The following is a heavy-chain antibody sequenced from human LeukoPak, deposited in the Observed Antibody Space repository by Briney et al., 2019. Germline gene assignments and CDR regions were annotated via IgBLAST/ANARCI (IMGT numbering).Heavy chain of an antibody. CDR1: GYSIRSGYY. J-gene: IGHJ4*02. Sequence: SETLSLTCTVSGYSIRSGYYWGWIRQPPGKGLEWIGSIYHSGSTYYNPSLKSRVTISVDTSKNQFSLKLSSVTAADTAVYYCARMGPAAAGIVDWGQGTLVTVSS. V-gene: IGHV4-38-2*02. D-gene: IGHD6-13*01. CDR3: ARMGPAAAGIVD. CDR2: IYHSGST.